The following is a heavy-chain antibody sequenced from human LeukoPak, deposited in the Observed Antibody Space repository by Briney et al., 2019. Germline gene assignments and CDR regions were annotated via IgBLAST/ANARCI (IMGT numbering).Heavy chain of an antibody. J-gene: IGHJ4*02. V-gene: IGHV3-11*01. D-gene: IGHD1-26*01. Sequence: GGSLRLSCAASEFTFSDYYMSWIRQAPGKGLEWVSYISSSGSTIYYADSVKGRFTISRDNAKNSLYLQMNSLRAEDTAVYYCAKPKKSGGSYYIDYWGQGTLVTVSS. CDR2: ISSSGSTI. CDR3: AKPKKSGGSYYIDY. CDR1: EFTFSDYY.